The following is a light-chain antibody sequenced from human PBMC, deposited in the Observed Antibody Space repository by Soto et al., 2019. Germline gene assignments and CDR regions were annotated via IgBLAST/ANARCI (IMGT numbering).Light chain of an antibody. J-gene: IGKJ4*01. V-gene: IGKV3-11*01. Sequence: EIVLTQSPATLSLSPGERATLSCRASQSVSSYLAWYQQKPGQAPRLLIYDASNRATGIPARFSGSGSGTDFSLTISGLEPEDFAGYYCQQRSNWQLTFGGGTKVEIK. CDR3: QQRSNWQLT. CDR1: QSVSSY. CDR2: DAS.